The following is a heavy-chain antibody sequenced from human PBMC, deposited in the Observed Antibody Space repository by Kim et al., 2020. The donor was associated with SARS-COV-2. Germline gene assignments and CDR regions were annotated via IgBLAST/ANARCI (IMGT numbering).Heavy chain of an antibody. CDR1: GFTVNNNY. V-gene: IGHV3-66*01. D-gene: IGHD5-12*01. Sequence: GGSLRLSCAAFGFTVNNNYMSWVRQAPGKGLECFSVIYSSGATNYADSVKGRFTVSRDNPMNTLFLQMNNLRVEDTAVYYCATAATIPAYWGQGTLVTVSS. CDR3: ATAATIPAY. CDR2: IYSSGAT. J-gene: IGHJ4*02.